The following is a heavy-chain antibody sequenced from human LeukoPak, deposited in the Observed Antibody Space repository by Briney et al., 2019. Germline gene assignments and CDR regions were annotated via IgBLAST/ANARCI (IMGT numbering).Heavy chain of an antibody. CDR3: ARDPKIAARLFDY. D-gene: IGHD6-6*01. CDR2: IYHSGST. V-gene: IGHV4-39*07. CDR1: GGSISSSSYY. Sequence: PSETLSLTCTVSGGSISSSSYYWGWIRQPPGKGLEWIGEIYHSGSTNYNPSLKSRVTISVDKSKNQFSLKLSSVTAADTAVYYCARDPKIAARLFDYWGQGTLVTVSS. J-gene: IGHJ4*02.